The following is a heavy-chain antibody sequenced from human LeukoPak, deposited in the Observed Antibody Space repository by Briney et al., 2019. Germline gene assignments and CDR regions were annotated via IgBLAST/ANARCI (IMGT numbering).Heavy chain of an antibody. V-gene: IGHV1-2*02. CDR1: GYTFTDYH. J-gene: IGHJ4*02. D-gene: IGHD6-13*01. CDR2: IKPSTGGS. Sequence: ASMKVSCKTSGYTFTDYHLHWVRQAPGLGLEWMGWIKPSTGGSHYAQKFQGRVTMTRDTSISTAYMELSRLRSDDTAVYYCTREWRGPTAALDYWGQGTPVTVSS. CDR3: TREWRGPTAALDY.